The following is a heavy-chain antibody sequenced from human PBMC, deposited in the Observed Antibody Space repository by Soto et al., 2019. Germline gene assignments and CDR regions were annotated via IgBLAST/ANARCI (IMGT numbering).Heavy chain of an antibody. CDR3: AARYGDFDAFDI. V-gene: IGHV1-2*04. CDR2: INPNSGGT. J-gene: IGHJ3*02. D-gene: IGHD4-17*01. Sequence: SVKHSCKASGYTFTGDYMHWVRQSPGQGLEWMGWINPNSGGTNYAQKFQGWVTMTRDTSISTAYMELSRLRSDDTSVYYCAARYGDFDAFDIWRKGSMVTVS. CDR1: GYTFTGDY.